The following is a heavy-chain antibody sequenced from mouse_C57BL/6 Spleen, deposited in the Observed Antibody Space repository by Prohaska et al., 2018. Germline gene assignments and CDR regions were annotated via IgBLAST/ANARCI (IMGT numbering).Heavy chain of an antibody. CDR3: ARSGAYYSNYVDYFDY. CDR2: INPNNGGT. J-gene: IGHJ2*01. D-gene: IGHD2-5*01. Sequence: HGKSLEWIGDINPNNGGTSYNQKFKGKATLTVDKSSSTAYMELRSLTSEDSAVYYCARSGAYYSNYVDYFDYWGQGTTLTVSS. V-gene: IGHV1-26*01.